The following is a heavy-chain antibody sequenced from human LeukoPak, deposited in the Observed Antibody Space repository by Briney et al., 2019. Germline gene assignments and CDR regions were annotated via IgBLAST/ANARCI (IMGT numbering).Heavy chain of an antibody. J-gene: IGHJ6*03. CDR2: IRRSGSTK. D-gene: IGHD2-15*01. Sequence: GGSLRLSCAASGFTFSDYNMRWIRQAPGKGLEGVSSIRRSGSTKYYADSVKGRFTISRDNAKNSLFLQMNSLRAEDTAVYYCARVLRYCSGGNCYSGGLGYMDVWGKGTTVTISS. V-gene: IGHV3-11*01. CDR3: ARVLRYCSGGNCYSGGLGYMDV. CDR1: GFTFSDYN.